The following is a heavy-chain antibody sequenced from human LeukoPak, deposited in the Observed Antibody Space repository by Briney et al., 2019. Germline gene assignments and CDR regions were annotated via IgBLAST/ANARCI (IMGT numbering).Heavy chain of an antibody. CDR2: IRYDGSNK. CDR3: ARDGRVYTSSWVYYYYYYMDV. J-gene: IGHJ6*03. V-gene: IGHV3-30*02. D-gene: IGHD6-13*01. Sequence: GGSLRLSCAASGFTFSSYGMHWVRQAPGKGLEWVAFIRYDGSNKYYADSVKGRLTISRDNSKNTVYLQMNSLRAEDTAVYYCARDGRVYTSSWVYYYYYYMDVWGKGTTVTVSS. CDR1: GFTFSSYG.